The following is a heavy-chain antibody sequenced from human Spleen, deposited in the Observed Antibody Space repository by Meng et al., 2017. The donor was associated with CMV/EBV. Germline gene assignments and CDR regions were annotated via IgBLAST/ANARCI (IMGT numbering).Heavy chain of an antibody. Sequence: SISSGDYYWSWIRQPPGKGLEWIGYIYYSGSTYYNPSLKSRVTISVDTSKNQFSLKLSSVTAADTAVYYCAGLGYCSSTSCYSNWFDPWGQGTLVTVSS. J-gene: IGHJ5*02. V-gene: IGHV4-30-4*08. CDR3: AGLGYCSSTSCYSNWFDP. D-gene: IGHD2-2*01. CDR1: SISSGDYY. CDR2: IYYSGST.